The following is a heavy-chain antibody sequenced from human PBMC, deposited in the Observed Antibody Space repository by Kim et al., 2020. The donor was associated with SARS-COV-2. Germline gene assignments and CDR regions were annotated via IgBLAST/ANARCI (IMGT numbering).Heavy chain of an antibody. CDR3: AKGPNNSGTDN. D-gene: IGHD3-22*01. CDR1: GGSISSYY. Sequence: SETLSLTCTVSGGSISSYYWSWIRQPPGKGLEWIGYIYNDGSTNYSPSNYNPSLKSRVTISLDTSQNHFSLRLTSVTAADTAVDDCAKGPNNSGTDNWG. V-gene: IGHV4-59*01. J-gene: IGHJ4*01. CDR2: IYNDGSTNYSPS.